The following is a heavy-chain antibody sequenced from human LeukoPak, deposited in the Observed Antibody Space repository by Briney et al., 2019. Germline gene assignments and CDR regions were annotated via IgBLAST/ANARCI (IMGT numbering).Heavy chain of an antibody. Sequence: SGPALVKPTQTLTLTCTFCGFSLSTCGMCVSWIRQPPGKALEWLARIDWDDDKYYSTSLKTRLTISKDTSKNQVVLTMTNMDPVDTATYYCARIRVVRGVMDYYYYMDVWGKGTTVTISS. V-gene: IGHV2-70*11. CDR3: ARIRVVRGVMDYYYYMDV. J-gene: IGHJ6*03. D-gene: IGHD3-10*01. CDR2: IDWDDDK. CDR1: GFSLSTCGMC.